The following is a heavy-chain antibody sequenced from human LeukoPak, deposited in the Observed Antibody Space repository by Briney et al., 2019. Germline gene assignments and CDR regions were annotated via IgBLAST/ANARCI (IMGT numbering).Heavy chain of an antibody. J-gene: IGHJ4*02. CDR2: IRYDGSNK. CDR1: GFTFSSYG. V-gene: IGHV3-30*02. Sequence: GRSLRLSCAASGFTFSSYGMHCVRQAPGKGLEWVAFIRYDGSNKYYADSVKGRFTISRDNYKNTLYLQMNSLRAEDTAVYYCAKDRGDYFDYWGQGTLVTVSS. CDR3: AKDRGDYFDY.